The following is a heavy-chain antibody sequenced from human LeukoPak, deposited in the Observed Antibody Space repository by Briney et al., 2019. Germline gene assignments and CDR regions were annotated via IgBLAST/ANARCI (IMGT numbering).Heavy chain of an antibody. D-gene: IGHD3-22*01. CDR2: IHNNGDI. Sequence: SETLSLTCIVSGDSIRSCYWNWIRQAPGKALEWIGHIHNNGDIAYNFSLKSRVTISMVTSKNQFSLKLSSVTAADTAVYYCGRWGYFDSGNYFVVDYWGQGTVVTVSS. V-gene: IGHV4-59*01. J-gene: IGHJ4*02. CDR3: GRWGYFDSGNYFVVDY. CDR1: GDSIRSCY.